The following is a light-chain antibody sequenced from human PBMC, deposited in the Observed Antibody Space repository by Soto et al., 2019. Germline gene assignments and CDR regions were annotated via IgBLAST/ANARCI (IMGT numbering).Light chain of an antibody. CDR2: DAS. CDR3: QHYGFLWT. Sequence: DIQMTQSPSTLSASVGDRVTITCRASQSISNKLAWYQQKPGKAPKVLIFDASSLESGVPSRFSASGSGTEFSLTISSLQPDDSATYYCQHYGFLWTFGQETKVEV. V-gene: IGKV1-5*01. J-gene: IGKJ1*01. CDR1: QSISNK.